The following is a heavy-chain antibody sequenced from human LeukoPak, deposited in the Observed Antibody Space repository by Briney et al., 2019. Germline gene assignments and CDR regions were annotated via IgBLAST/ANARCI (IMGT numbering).Heavy chain of an antibody. D-gene: IGHD3-22*01. CDR1: GFTFDDYA. CDR2: ISWNSGSI. CDR3: AKDIRGGDYYDSSGYYSTGGLDY. Sequence: GGSLRLSCAASGFTFDDYAMHWVRQAPGKGLEWASGISWNSGSIGYADSVKGRFTISRDNAKNSLYLQMNSLRAEDTALYYRAKDIRGGDYYDSSGYYSTGGLDYWGQGTLVTVSS. J-gene: IGHJ4*02. V-gene: IGHV3-9*01.